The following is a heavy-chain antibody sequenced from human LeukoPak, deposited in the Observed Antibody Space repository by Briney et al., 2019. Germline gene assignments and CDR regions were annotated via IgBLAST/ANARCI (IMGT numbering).Heavy chain of an antibody. CDR1: GFTFSSYG. CDR2: IRYDGSNK. D-gene: IGHD3-22*01. CDR3: AKSYDSSGYYHYHFDY. J-gene: IGHJ4*02. V-gene: IGHV3-30*02. Sequence: PGGSLRLSCAASGFTFSSYGMHWVRQAPGKGLEWVAFIRYDGSNKYYADSVKGRFTISRDNSKNTLYLQMNSLRAEDTAMYYCAKSYDSSGYYHYHFDYWGQGTLVTVSS.